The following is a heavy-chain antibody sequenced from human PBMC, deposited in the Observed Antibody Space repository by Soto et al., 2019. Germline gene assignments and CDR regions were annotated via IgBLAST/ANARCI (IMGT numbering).Heavy chain of an antibody. D-gene: IGHD6-13*01. CDR1: GFTFSSYG. CDR3: AKESIAAAGILDYFDY. Sequence: QVQLVESGGGVVQPGRSLRLSCAASGFTFSSYGMHWVRQAPGKGLKWVAVISYDGSNKYYADSVKGRFTISRDNSKNTLYLQMNSLRAEDTAVYYCAKESIAAAGILDYFDYWGQGTLVTVSS. J-gene: IGHJ4*02. CDR2: ISYDGSNK. V-gene: IGHV3-30*18.